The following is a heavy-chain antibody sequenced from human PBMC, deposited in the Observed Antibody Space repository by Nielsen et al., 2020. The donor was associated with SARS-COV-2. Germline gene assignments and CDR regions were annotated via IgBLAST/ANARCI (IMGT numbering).Heavy chain of an antibody. CDR2: IYPGDSDT. V-gene: IGHV5-51*01. Sequence: GESLKISCQGSGYSFPSYWIGWVRQMPGKGLEWMGIIYPGDSDTRYSPSFQGQVTISADKSISTAYLQWSSLKASDTAMYYCARHKRGGYVTSNYYYYGMDVWGQGTTVTVSS. CDR1: GYSFPSYW. D-gene: IGHD5-24*01. J-gene: IGHJ6*02. CDR3: ARHKRGGYVTSNYYYYGMDV.